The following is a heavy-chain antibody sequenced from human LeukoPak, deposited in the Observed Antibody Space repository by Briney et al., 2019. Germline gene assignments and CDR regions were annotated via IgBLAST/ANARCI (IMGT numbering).Heavy chain of an antibody. D-gene: IGHD5-24*01. CDR1: GLTFSGYG. V-gene: IGHV3-48*01. CDR2: ISSSSSTI. CDR3: ARDYAYNAFDI. J-gene: IGHJ3*02. Sequence: GGPRGLSFAASGLTFSGYGMNGVRKAPGKGLEWVSYISSSSSTIYYADSVKGRFTISRDNAKNSLFLQINSLRAEDTAVYYCARDYAYNAFDIWGPGTMVTVSS.